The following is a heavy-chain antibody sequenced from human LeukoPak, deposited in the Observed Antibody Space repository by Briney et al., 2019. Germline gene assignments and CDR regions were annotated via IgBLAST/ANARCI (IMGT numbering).Heavy chain of an antibody. J-gene: IGHJ6*02. CDR3: ARGRDYYYGMDV. CDR2: ISSSGSTI. V-gene: IGHV3-11*01. Sequence: GGSLRLSCAASGFTFRNYGMSWVRQAPGKGLEWVSYISSSGSTIYYADSVKGRFTISRDNAKNSLYLQMNSLRAEDTAVYYCARGRDYYYGMDVWGQGTTVTVSS. CDR1: GFTFRNYG.